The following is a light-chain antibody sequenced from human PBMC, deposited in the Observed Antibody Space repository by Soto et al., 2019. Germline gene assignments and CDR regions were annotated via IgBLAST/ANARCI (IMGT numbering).Light chain of an antibody. J-gene: IGLJ2*01. CDR2: EVS. Sequence: QSALTQPASVSGSPGQSITISCTGTSSDVGGYNYVSWYQQQPGKAPKLMIYEVSNRPSGVSNRFSGSKSGNTASLAISGLQAEDEADYYCCSYTSSSPVVFGGGTKLTVL. CDR1: SSDVGGYNY. CDR3: CSYTSSSPVV. V-gene: IGLV2-14*01.